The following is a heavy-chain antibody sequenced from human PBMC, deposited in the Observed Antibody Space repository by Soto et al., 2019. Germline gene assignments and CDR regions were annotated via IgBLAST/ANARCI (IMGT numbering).Heavy chain of an antibody. CDR3: ARGSYNWKLYYYYGMDV. CDR1: GGSVSSGSYY. Sequence: PSETLSLTCTVSGGSVSSGSYYWSWIRQPPGKGLEGIGYIYYSGSTNYNPSLKSRVTISVDTSKNQFSLKLSSVTAADTAVYYCARGSYNWKLYYYYGMDVWGQGTTVTVSS. D-gene: IGHD1-20*01. CDR2: IYYSGST. J-gene: IGHJ6*02. V-gene: IGHV4-61*01.